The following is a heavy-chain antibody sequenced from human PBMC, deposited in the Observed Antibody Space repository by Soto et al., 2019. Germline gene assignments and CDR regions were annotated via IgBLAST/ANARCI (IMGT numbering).Heavy chain of an antibody. CDR2: INSDGCDT. CDR3: ARDPTTGLDY. J-gene: IGHJ4*02. V-gene: IGHV3-74*01. CDR1: GFAFSSYW. Sequence: QLVESGGDSVQTGGSLRLSCAASGFAFSSYWMHWVRQAPGKGLVWVSRINSDGCDTGYADSVKGRFIISRDNAKSTLFLQMHNLRAEDTALYYCARDPTTGLDYWGQGTLVTVSS. D-gene: IGHD1-1*01.